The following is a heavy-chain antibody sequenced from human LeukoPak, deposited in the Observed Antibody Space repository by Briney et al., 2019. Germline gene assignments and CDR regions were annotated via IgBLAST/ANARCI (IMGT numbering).Heavy chain of an antibody. D-gene: IGHD6-19*01. CDR3: ASLSHHSSGWYGGWFDP. J-gene: IGHJ5*02. V-gene: IGHV1-2*02. CDR2: INPNSGGT. CDR1: GDTFTGYY. Sequence: GASVKVSCEASGDTFTGYYMHWVRQAPGQGLEWMGWINPNSGGTNYAQKFQGRVTMTRETSISTAYMELSRLRSDDTALYHWASLSHHSSGWYGGWFDPWGQGTLVTVSS.